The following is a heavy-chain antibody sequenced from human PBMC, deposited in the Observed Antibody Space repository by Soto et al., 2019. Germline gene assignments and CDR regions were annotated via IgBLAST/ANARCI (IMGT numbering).Heavy chain of an antibody. V-gene: IGHV3-11*05. CDR1: GFTFRDYY. CDR3: AREYYYTMDV. Sequence: QVQLVESGGGLVRPGGSLRLSCEASGFTFRDYYMTWFRQAPGKGLEWLSYIDSSTKYTNYADSVKSRFTISRDNAKNSLSLQMNSLRADDTAVYYCAREYYYTMDVWGQGTMVTVSS. CDR2: IDSSTKYT. J-gene: IGHJ6*02.